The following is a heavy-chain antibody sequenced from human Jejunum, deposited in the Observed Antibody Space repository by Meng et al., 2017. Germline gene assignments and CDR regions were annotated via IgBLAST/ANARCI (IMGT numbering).Heavy chain of an antibody. Sequence: GPLQESGPGLVKPSGTLSLTCAVSGASISRTNWWSWVRQPPGKGLEWIGKIDPSESTHYNPSLKGRVTISADRSKNQFSLRLTSVTAADTAIYYCARAYCTDVSCHDFFDSWGQGTLVTVSS. V-gene: IGHV4-4*02. CDR1: GASISRTNW. J-gene: IGHJ4*02. D-gene: IGHD2-8*01. CDR3: ARAYCTDVSCHDFFDS. CDR2: IDPSEST.